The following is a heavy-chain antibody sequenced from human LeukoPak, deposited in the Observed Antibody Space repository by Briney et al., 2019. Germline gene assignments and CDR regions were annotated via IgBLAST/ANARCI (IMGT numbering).Heavy chain of an antibody. J-gene: IGHJ4*01. CDR3: ARDGAPPGLYFDL. CDR2: IRMDGVEK. Sequence: GGSLTLSCAVSGFTFSSYWVNWVRQAPGKGLEWVASIRMDGVEKTYVDSVKGRFTISRDNTYNSLYLQMSSLRVEDTAVYFCARDGAPPGLYFDLWGRGTLVTVSS. D-gene: IGHD6-13*01. CDR1: GFTFSSYW. V-gene: IGHV3-7*01.